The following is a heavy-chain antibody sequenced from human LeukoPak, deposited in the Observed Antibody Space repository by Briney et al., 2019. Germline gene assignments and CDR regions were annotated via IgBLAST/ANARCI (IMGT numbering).Heavy chain of an antibody. CDR1: GDFIRSSEW. D-gene: IGHD3-9*01. CDR2: FFLSGGP. Sequence: SETLSLTCDVSGDFIRSSEWWSWVRQPPGKGLEWIGQFFLSGGPNYNPSLKSRVTISVDRSKNQFSLKLSSVTAADTAVYYCARGDILTGYYLWGQGTLVTVSS. CDR3: ARGDILTGYYL. V-gene: IGHV4/OR15-8*01. J-gene: IGHJ4*02.